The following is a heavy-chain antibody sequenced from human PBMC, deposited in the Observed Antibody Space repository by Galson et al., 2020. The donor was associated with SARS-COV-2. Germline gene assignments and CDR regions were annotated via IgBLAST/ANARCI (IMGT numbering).Heavy chain of an antibody. V-gene: IGHV4-39*01. CDR1: GGSISSSSYY. CDR2: IYYSGST. D-gene: IGHD5-18*01. Sequence: SETLSLTCTVSGGSISSSSYYWGWIRQPPGKGLEWIGSIYYSGSTYYNPSLKSRVTISVDTSKNQFSLKLSSVTAADTAVYYCARSERGYSYGSFDYWGQGTLVTVSS. J-gene: IGHJ4*02. CDR3: ARSERGYSYGSFDY.